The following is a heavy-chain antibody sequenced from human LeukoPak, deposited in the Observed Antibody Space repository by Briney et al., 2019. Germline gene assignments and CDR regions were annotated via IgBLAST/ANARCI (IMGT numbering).Heavy chain of an antibody. D-gene: IGHD7-27*01. V-gene: IGHV3-30*18. Sequence: GRSLRLSCATSGFTLSGYGMHWVRQTPGRGLEWVAATSYDGSNEYYADSVKGRFTVSRDNSKNTLYLQMNSLRAEDTAVYYCAKGELGSYDHWGQGTLVTVSS. CDR2: TSYDGSNE. CDR1: GFTLSGYG. CDR3: AKGELGSYDH. J-gene: IGHJ4*02.